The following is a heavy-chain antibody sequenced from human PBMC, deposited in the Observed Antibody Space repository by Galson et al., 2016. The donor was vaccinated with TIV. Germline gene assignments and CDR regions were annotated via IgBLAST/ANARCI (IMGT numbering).Heavy chain of an antibody. CDR3: ATFSGARGIFDS. V-gene: IGHV1-46*01. D-gene: IGHD2-15*01. CDR2: IDPSGGTT. J-gene: IGHJ4*02. Sequence: SVKVSCKASGYRFTGYYLHWVRQAPGQGPQWMGIIDPSGGTTTYAQKFQDRLAMTRDTSTSTAYMELRSLKSEDTAIYYCATFSGARGIFDSWGQGTLVPVSS. CDR1: GYRFTGYY.